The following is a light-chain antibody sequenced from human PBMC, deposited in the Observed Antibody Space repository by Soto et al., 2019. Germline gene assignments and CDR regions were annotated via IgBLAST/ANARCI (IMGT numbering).Light chain of an antibody. CDR2: KAS. CDR1: QTISSW. J-gene: IGKJ5*01. Sequence: DIQMTQSPSTLSGSVGDRVTITCRASQTISSWLAWYQQKPGKAPKLLIYKASTLKSGVPSRFSGSGSGTEFTLTISSLQPDGFATYYCQHYNSYSEAFGQGTRREI. V-gene: IGKV1-5*03. CDR3: QHYNSYSEA.